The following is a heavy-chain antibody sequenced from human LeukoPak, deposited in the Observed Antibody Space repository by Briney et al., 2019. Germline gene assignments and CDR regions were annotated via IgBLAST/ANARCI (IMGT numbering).Heavy chain of an antibody. D-gene: IGHD3-10*01. CDR2: IYYSGST. V-gene: IGHV4-59*01. CDR3: ARATKLLWFGELLEKGSYYFDY. Sequence: SETLSLTCTVSGGSISSYYWSWIRQPPGKGLEWIGYIYYSGSTNYNPSLKSRVTISVDTSKNQFSLKLSSVTAADTAVYYCARATKLLWFGELLEKGSYYFDYWGQGTLVTVSS. J-gene: IGHJ4*02. CDR1: GGSISSYY.